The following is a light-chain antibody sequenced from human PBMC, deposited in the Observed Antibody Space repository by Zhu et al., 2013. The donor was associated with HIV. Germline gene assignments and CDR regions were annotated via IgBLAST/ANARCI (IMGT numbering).Light chain of an antibody. CDR1: QDIKSA. Sequence: AVQLTQSPSSLSASVGDTIFMSCRASQDIKSALAWYQQKPGKVPQLLIYGASTLEVGVPSRFSGSGFGTEFTLTISGLQPDDFATYYCQQYSDYSWMFGQGTKVEIK. CDR3: QQYSDYSWM. J-gene: IGKJ1*01. V-gene: IGKV1D-13*01. CDR2: GAS.